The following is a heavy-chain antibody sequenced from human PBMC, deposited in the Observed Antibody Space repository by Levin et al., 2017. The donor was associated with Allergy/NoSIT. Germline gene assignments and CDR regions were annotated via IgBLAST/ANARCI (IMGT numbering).Heavy chain of an antibody. Sequence: ASETLSLTCAASGFTFSDYNMNWVRQAPGKGLEWVSNISSTISPIYYADSVRGRFTISRDNAKNSLYLQMNSLRPEDTAVYYCARGRRDYGYVFDLWGQGALVTVSS. J-gene: IGHJ4*02. D-gene: IGHD4-17*01. CDR2: ISSTISPI. CDR3: ARGRRDYGYVFDL. CDR1: GFTFSDYN. V-gene: IGHV3-48*01.